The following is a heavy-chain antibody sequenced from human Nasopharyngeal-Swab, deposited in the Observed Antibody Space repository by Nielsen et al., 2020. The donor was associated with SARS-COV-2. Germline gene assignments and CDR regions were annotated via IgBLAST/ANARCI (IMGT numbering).Heavy chain of an antibody. CDR1: GFTFSSYN. CDR3: ARDLICSSTSCYSYGMDV. CDR2: ISSSSSYI. V-gene: IGHV3-21*04. J-gene: IGHJ6*02. D-gene: IGHD2-2*01. Sequence: GESLKISCAASGFTFSSYNMNWVRQAPGKGLEWVSSISSSSSYIYYADSAKGRFTISRDNAKNSLYLQMNSLRAEDTAVYYCARDLICSSTSCYSYGMDVWGQGTTVTVSS.